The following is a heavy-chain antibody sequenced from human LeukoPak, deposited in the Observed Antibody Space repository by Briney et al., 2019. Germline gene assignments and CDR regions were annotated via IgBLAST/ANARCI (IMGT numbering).Heavy chain of an antibody. J-gene: IGHJ6*04. CDR1: GGSISSGGYY. CDR2: IYYSGST. Sequence: SETLSFTCTVSGGSISSGGYYWSWIRQHPGKGLEWIGYIYYSGSTYYNPSLKSRVTISVDTSKNQFSLKLSSVTAADTAVYYCARAKAPPCGGDCYTVISYYFYGMDVWGKGTTVTVS. CDR3: ARAKAPPCGGDCYTVISYYFYGMDV. D-gene: IGHD2-21*02. V-gene: IGHV4-31*03.